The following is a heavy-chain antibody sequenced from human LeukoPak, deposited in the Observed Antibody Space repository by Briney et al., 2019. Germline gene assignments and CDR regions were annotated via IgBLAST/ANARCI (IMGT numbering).Heavy chain of an antibody. V-gene: IGHV1-2*02. D-gene: IGHD3-10*01. CDR1: GYTFTGYH. CDR2: INPNSGGT. J-gene: IGHJ5*02. CDR3: AREGRRVLLWFGEGRRFDP. Sequence: ASVKVSCKASGYTFTGYHMHWVRQAPGQGLEWMGWINPNSGGTNYAQKFQGRVTMTRDTSISTAYMELSRLRSDDTAVYYCAREGRRVLLWFGEGRRFDPWGQGTLVTVSS.